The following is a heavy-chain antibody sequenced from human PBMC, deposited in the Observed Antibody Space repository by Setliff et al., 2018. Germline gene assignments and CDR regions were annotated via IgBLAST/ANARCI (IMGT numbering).Heavy chain of an antibody. D-gene: IGHD3-16*01. CDR3: ARENADYARSFDP. J-gene: IGHJ5*02. CDR1: GGSINNYF. Sequence: SETLSLTCTVSGGSINNYFWTWIRQPAGKGLEWIGRLYTSGISSYNPSLKSRVTMSVDTSKNQFSLNLTSMTAADTAVYYCARENADYARSFDPWGQGTLVTVSS. V-gene: IGHV4-4*07. CDR2: LYTSGIS.